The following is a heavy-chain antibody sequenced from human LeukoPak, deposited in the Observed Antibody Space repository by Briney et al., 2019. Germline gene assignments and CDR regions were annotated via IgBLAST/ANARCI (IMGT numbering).Heavy chain of an antibody. Sequence: GASVKVSCKASGGTFSSYAISWVRQAPGRGLEWMGWISAYNGNTNYAQKLQGRVTMTTDTSTSTAYMELRSLRSDDTAVYYCARARSPPLLDVFDIWGQGTMVTVSS. V-gene: IGHV1-18*01. CDR3: ARARSPPLLDVFDI. CDR1: GGTFSSYA. D-gene: IGHD3-10*01. CDR2: ISAYNGNT. J-gene: IGHJ3*02.